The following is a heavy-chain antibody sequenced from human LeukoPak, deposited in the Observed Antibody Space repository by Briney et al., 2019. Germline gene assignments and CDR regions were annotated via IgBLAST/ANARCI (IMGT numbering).Heavy chain of an antibody. Sequence: GESLKISCKGSGYSFTSHWIGWVRQMPGKGMEWMGIVNPDDSDTIYSPSFQGQVTISADESITTAYLQWSSLKASDTAMYYCARLRWPRGGRSSFDYWGQGALVTVSS. V-gene: IGHV5-51*01. CDR3: ARLRWPRGGRSSFDY. CDR2: VNPDDSDT. J-gene: IGHJ4*02. D-gene: IGHD3-10*01. CDR1: GYSFTSHW.